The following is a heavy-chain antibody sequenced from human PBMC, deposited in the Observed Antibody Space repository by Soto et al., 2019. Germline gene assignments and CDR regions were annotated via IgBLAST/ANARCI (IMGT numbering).Heavy chain of an antibody. CDR1: GIAFSDHY. J-gene: IGHJ6*02. D-gene: IGHD3-10*01. CDR2: ISGTAGTI. V-gene: IGHV3-11*01. CDR3: ARAPYYGSGTFYYYALDV. Sequence: QVQLVESGGGLVKPGGSLRLSCEACGIAFSDHYMTWVRQAPGKGLEWISYISGTAGTIYYADSVKGRFTISRDNAKNSLFLQLTSLTAEDTAVYYCARAPYYGSGTFYYYALDVWGQGTTVTVSS.